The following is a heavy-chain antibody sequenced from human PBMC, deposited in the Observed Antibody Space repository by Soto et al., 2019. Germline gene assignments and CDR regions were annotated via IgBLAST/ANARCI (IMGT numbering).Heavy chain of an antibody. CDR3: AKDKPGTTSFDY. D-gene: IGHD1-1*01. CDR1: GFTFSSYA. J-gene: IGHJ4*02. CDR2: ISSNGGST. Sequence: SLRLSCSASGFTFSSYAMHWVRQAPGKGLEYVSAISSNGGSTYYADSVKGRFTISRDNSKNTLYLQMNTLRAEDTAVYYCAKDKPGTTSFDYWGRGTLVTVSS. V-gene: IGHV3-64*04.